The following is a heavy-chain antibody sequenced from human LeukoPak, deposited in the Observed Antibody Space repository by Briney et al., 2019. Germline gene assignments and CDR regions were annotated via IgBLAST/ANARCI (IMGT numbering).Heavy chain of an antibody. CDR1: GGSISSYY. V-gene: IGHV4-59*01. Sequence: SETLSHTCTVSGGSISSYYRSWIRQPPGKGLEWTGYIYYSGSTNYNPSLKSRVTISVGTSKNQFSLKLSSVTAADTAVYYCARDSDSSFGPDWFDPWGQGTLVTVSS. J-gene: IGHJ5*02. CDR2: IYYSGST. CDR3: ARDSDSSFGPDWFDP. D-gene: IGHD6-13*01.